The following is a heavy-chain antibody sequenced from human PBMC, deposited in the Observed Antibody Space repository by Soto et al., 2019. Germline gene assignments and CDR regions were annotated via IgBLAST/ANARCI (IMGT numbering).Heavy chain of an antibody. V-gene: IGHV1-46*03. D-gene: IGHD1-1*01. CDR2: INPSAGTT. CDR1: GYTFTSYW. Sequence: QVQLVQSGAEVKKPGASVKVSCKASGYTFTSYWMHWVRQAPGQGLEWMGIINPSAGTTNYAQKFQGRVTMTRDTSTSTVYMHLSSLRSEDTAVYYCTRSEYDPIFDYWGQGTLVTVSS. CDR3: TRSEYDPIFDY. J-gene: IGHJ4*02.